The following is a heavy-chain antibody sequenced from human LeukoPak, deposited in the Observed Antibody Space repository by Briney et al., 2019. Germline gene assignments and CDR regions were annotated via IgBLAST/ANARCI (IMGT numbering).Heavy chain of an antibody. CDR1: GFTFSSYS. J-gene: IGHJ3*02. Sequence: SGGSLRLSCAASGFTFSSYSMNWVRQAPGKGLEWVSYISSSTNTIYYADSVKGRFTISRDNAKNSLFLQMNSLRDEDTAVYYCARGGYGANDDAFDIWGQGTVVTVSS. CDR3: ARGGYGANDDAFDI. V-gene: IGHV3-48*02. D-gene: IGHD4-23*01. CDR2: ISSSTNTI.